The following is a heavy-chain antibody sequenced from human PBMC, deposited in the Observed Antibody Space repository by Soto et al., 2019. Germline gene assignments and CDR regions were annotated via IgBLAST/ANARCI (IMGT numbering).Heavy chain of an antibody. J-gene: IGHJ3*02. CDR3: ARPSSDDAFDI. CDR1: GFTFSSYW. CDR2: IKQDGSEK. V-gene: IGHV3-7*01. Sequence: GGSLRLSCAASGFTFSSYWMSWVRQAPGKGLEWVANIKQDGSEKYYVDSVKGRFTISRDNAKNSLYLQLNSLRAEDTAVYYCARPSSDDAFDIWGQGTIVTVSS.